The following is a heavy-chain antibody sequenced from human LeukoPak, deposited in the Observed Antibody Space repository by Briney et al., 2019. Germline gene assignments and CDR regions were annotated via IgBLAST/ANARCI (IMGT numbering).Heavy chain of an antibody. CDR2: IIPIFGTA. J-gene: IGHJ5*02. D-gene: IGHD1-26*01. CDR1: GGTFSSYA. V-gene: IGHV1-69*05. Sequence: GASVKVSCKASGGTFSSYAISWVRQAPGQGLEWMGGIIPIFGTANYAQKLQGRVTMTTDTSTSTAYMELRSLRSDDTAVYYCARDSGSYFPCWFDPWGQGTLVTVSS. CDR3: ARDSGSYFPCWFDP.